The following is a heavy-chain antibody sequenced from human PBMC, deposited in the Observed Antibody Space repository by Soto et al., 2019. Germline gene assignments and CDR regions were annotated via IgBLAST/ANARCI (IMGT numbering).Heavy chain of an antibody. V-gene: IGHV3-23*01. D-gene: IGHD2-2*02. J-gene: IGHJ4*02. Sequence: GGSLRLSCAASGLTFSSYAMSWVRQAPGKGLEWVSGISPSGGSTYYADSAKGRFTISRDNSKSTLYLQMNSLRAEDTAVYYCAKDDDDYTFDYWGQGTLVTVSS. CDR2: ISPSGGST. CDR1: GLTFSSYA. CDR3: AKDDDDYTFDY.